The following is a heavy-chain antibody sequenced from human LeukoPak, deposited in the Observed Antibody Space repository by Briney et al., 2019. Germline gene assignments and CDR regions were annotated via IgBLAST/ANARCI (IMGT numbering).Heavy chain of an antibody. J-gene: IGHJ3*02. CDR3: ARDRGPYDSSGYYPYDAFDI. D-gene: IGHD3-22*01. V-gene: IGHV3-64*04. Sequence: GGSLRLSCSVSGFTFSRYAMHWVRQTPGKGLEHVSGISSNGGSTYYADSVKGRFTISRDNAKNSLFLQMNSLRAEDTALYYCARDRGPYDSSGYYPYDAFDIWGQGTMVTVSS. CDR2: ISSNGGST. CDR1: GFTFSRYA.